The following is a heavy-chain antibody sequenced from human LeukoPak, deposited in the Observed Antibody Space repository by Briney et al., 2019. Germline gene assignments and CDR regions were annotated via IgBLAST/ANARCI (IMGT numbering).Heavy chain of an antibody. CDR3: ARVMAAAGSGDY. J-gene: IGHJ4*02. D-gene: IGHD6-13*01. CDR2: ISTGSSTI. CDR1: GFTFSSYS. Sequence: GSLRLSCAASGFTFSSYSMNWVRQAPGKGLEWVSYISTGSSTIYYADSVKGRFTISRDNAKNSLFLQMNSLRDEDTALYYCARVMAAAGSGDYWGQGTLVTVSS. V-gene: IGHV3-48*02.